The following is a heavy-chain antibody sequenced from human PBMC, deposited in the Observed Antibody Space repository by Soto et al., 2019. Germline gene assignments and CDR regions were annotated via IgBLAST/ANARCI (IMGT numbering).Heavy chain of an antibody. V-gene: IGHV3-23*01. J-gene: IGHJ4*02. CDR1: GFTFSSYA. CDR3: AKEFAASSWYEPFFDY. CDR2: ISGSGGST. D-gene: IGHD6-13*01. Sequence: GGSLRLSCAASGFTFSSYAMSWVRQAPGKGLEWVSAISGSGGSTYYADSVKGRFTISRDNSKNTLYLQMNSLRAEDTAVYYCAKEFAASSWYEPFFDYWGQGTLVTVSS.